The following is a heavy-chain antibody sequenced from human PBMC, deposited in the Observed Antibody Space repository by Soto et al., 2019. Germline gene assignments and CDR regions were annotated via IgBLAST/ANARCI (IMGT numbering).Heavy chain of an antibody. CDR3: ARSPEVGAPGAEYFQH. D-gene: IGHD1-26*01. CDR2: IIPIFGTA. Sequence: GASVKVSCKASGGTFSSYAISWVRQAPGQGLEWMGGIIPIFGTANYAQKFQGRVTITADESTSTAYMELSSLRSEDTAVYYCARSPEVGAPGAEYFQHWGQGTLVTVSS. V-gene: IGHV1-69*13. CDR1: GGTFSSYA. J-gene: IGHJ1*01.